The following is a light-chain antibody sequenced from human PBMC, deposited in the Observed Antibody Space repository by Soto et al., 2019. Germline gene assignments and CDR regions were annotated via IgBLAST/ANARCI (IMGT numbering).Light chain of an antibody. CDR1: SSDVGGYNY. CDR2: EVS. V-gene: IGLV2-14*01. J-gene: IGLJ3*02. Sequence: QSALTQPASVSGSPGQSITISCTGTSSDVGGYNYVSWYQQHPGKAPKLMIYEVSHRPSGVSNRFSGSKSGNTASLTISGLQAEDEAYYYCSSYTSGSTWGFGGGTKRTVL. CDR3: SSYTSGSTWG.